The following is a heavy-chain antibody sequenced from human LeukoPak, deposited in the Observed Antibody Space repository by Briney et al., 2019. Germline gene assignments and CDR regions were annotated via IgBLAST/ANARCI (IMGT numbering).Heavy chain of an antibody. D-gene: IGHD3-22*01. CDR1: GFTFSTYA. CDR2: ISGSGGST. Sequence: HPGGSLRLSCAASGFTFSTYAMSWVRQAPGKGLEWVSGISGSGGSTYYADSVKGRFTISRDNSKNMLYLQMNSLSAEDTAVYYCAKPNAADYYDSSGSHFDYWGQGTLVTVSS. CDR3: AKPNAADYYDSSGSHFDY. J-gene: IGHJ4*02. V-gene: IGHV3-23*01.